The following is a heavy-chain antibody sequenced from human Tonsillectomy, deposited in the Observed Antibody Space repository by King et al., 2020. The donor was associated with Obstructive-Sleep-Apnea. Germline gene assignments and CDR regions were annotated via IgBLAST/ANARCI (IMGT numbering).Heavy chain of an antibody. Sequence: VQLVESGGGLVQPGGSLRLSCAASGFTCNSYAMNWVRQAPGKGLEWVSGGSGSGDNTFYADSVKGRFTISRDNSKRTLYLQMNSLRAEDTAVYYCAKDICTNGVCTYDYWGQGTLVTVSS. D-gene: IGHD2-8*01. CDR3: AKDICTNGVCTYDY. CDR1: GFTCNSYA. CDR2: GSGSGDNT. J-gene: IGHJ4*02. V-gene: IGHV3-23*04.